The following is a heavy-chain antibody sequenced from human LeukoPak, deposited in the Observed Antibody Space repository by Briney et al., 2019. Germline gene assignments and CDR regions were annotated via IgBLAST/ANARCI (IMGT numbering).Heavy chain of an antibody. Sequence: GGSLRLSCAASGFTFDDYGMSWVRQAPGKGLEWVSGINWNGGSTGYADSVKGRFTISRDSAKNSLYLQMNSLRAEDTALYYCAREWNYDSNGYSLWWGQGTLVTVSS. CDR3: AREWNYDSNGYSLW. V-gene: IGHV3-20*04. CDR1: GFTFDDYG. CDR2: INWNGGST. J-gene: IGHJ4*02. D-gene: IGHD3-22*01.